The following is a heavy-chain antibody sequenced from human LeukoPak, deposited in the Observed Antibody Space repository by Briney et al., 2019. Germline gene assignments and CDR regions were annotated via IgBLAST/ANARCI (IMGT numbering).Heavy chain of an antibody. D-gene: IGHD3-3*02. Sequence: EASVKVSCKASGYTFTSYDINWMRQAPGQGLEWMGWMNPNSGNTGYAQKFQGRVTMTRNTSISTAYMELSSLRSEDTAVYYCARWRLASRGPMDVWGKGTTVTISS. CDR2: MNPNSGNT. V-gene: IGHV1-8*01. CDR1: GYTFTSYD. CDR3: ARWRLASRGPMDV. J-gene: IGHJ6*03.